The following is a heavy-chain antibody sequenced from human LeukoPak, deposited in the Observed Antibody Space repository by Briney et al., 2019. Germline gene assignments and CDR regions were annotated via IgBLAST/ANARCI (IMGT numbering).Heavy chain of an antibody. CDR2: ISGSGGST. CDR1: GFTFSTYA. V-gene: IGHV3-23*01. CDR3: AKPRSDYYFSAFDY. J-gene: IGHJ4*02. Sequence: GGSLRLSCAASGFTFSTYAMTWVRQAPGKGLEWVSGISGSGGSTYYADSVKGRFTISRDNSKNTLYLQMNSLRAEDTAVYYCAKPRSDYYFSAFDYWGQGTLVTVSS. D-gene: IGHD3-22*01.